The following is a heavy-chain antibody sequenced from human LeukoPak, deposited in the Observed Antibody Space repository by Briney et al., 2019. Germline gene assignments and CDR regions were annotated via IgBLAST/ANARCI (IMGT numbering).Heavy chain of an antibody. J-gene: IGHJ3*02. V-gene: IGHV3-23*01. Sequence: PGGSLRLSCAASGFTFSTYAMNWVRQAPGKGLEWVSSISHSGSISYADSVKGRFTISRDNSKNTLYLQMSSLRAEDTAIYYCAKELTGRWVIDAFDIWGQGTVVTVSS. CDR2: ISHSGSI. D-gene: IGHD2-21*01. CDR3: AKELTGRWVIDAFDI. CDR1: GFTFSTYA.